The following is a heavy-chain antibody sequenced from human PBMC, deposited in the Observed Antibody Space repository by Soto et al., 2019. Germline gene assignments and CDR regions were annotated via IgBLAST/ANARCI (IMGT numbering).Heavy chain of an antibody. V-gene: IGHV2-5*01. J-gene: IGHJ4*02. CDR2: IYWNDDK. CDR1: GFSLSTSGVG. D-gene: IGHD3-3*01. CDR3: AHNLTPHTRFLEWLSGINYFDY. Sequence: SGPTLVNPTQTLTLTCTFSGFSLSTSGVGVGWIRQPPGKALEWLALIYWNDDKRYSPSLKSRLTITKDTSKNQVVLTMTNMDPVDTATYYCAHNLTPHTRFLEWLSGINYFDYWGQGTLVTVSS.